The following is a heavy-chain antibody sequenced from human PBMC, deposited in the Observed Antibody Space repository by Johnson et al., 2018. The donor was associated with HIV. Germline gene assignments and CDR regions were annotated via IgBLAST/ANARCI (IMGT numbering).Heavy chain of an antibody. CDR3: AKESKWESRTPHAFDL. D-gene: IGHD1-26*01. J-gene: IGHJ3*01. V-gene: IGHV3-NL1*01. CDR2: ISWNSDTI. CDR1: GFTFSSYA. Sequence: QVQLVESGGGVVRPGGSLRLSCAASGFTFSSYAMHWVRQAPGKGLEWVSAISWNSDTIRYADSVEGRFTVSRDNSKHTLYLQMKSLRPEDTAVYYCAKESKWESRTPHAFDLWGQGTMVTVSS.